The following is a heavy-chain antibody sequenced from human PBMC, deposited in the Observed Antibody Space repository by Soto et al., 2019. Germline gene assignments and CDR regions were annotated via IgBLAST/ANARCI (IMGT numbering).Heavy chain of an antibody. CDR2: IYYSGTT. CDR3: ARNDYYGLVDY. CDR1: GGSISPYY. J-gene: IGHJ4*02. Sequence: SETLSLTCTVSGGSISPYYWSWIRQPPGKGLEWIGYIYYSGTTSYNPSLKSRVTISLDTSKNQFSLKLSSLTAADTAVYYCARNDYYGLVDYWGLGTLVTVSS. V-gene: IGHV4-59*08. D-gene: IGHD3-10*01.